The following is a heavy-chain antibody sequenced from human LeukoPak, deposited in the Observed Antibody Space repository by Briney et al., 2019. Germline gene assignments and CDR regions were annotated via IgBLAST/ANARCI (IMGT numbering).Heavy chain of an antibody. CDR3: AKDLSSGSMDV. Sequence: GRSLRLSCAASGFTFSSYGMHWVRQAPGKGLEWVAVISYDGSNKYYADSVKGRFTISRDNSKNTLYLQMNSLGAEDTAVYYCAKDLSSGSMDVWGKGTTVTVSS. CDR1: GFTFSSYG. D-gene: IGHD2-15*01. J-gene: IGHJ6*04. CDR2: ISYDGSNK. V-gene: IGHV3-30*18.